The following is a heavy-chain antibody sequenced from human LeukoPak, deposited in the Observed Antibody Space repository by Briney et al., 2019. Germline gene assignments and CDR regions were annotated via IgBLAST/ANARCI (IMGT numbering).Heavy chain of an antibody. CDR3: ARQGPAALRYNWFDP. CDR1: GGSISSGGYS. J-gene: IGHJ5*02. CDR2: IYHSGST. Sequence: SETLSLTCAVSGGSISSGGYSWSWIRQPPGKGLEWIGYIYHSGSTYYNPSLKSRVTISVDTSKNQFSLKLSSVTAADTAVYYCARQGPAALRYNWFDPWGQGTLVTVSS. D-gene: IGHD2-2*01. V-gene: IGHV4-30-2*05.